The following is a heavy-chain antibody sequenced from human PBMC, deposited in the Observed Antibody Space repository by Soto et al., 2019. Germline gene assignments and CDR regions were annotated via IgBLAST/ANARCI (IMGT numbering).Heavy chain of an antibody. CDR3: ARGVGAFGELFPQFDP. CDR2: ISSSSSYI. Sequence: PGGSLRLSCAASGFTFSSYSMNWVRQAPGKGLEWVSSISSSSSYIYYADSVKGRFTISRDNAKNSLYLQMNSLRAEDTAVYYCARGVGAFGELFPQFDPWGQGTLVTVSS. J-gene: IGHJ5*02. D-gene: IGHD3-10*01. CDR1: GFTFSSYS. V-gene: IGHV3-21*01.